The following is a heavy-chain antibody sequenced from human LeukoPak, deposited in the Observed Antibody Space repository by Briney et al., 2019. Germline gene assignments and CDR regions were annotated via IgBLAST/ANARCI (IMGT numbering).Heavy chain of an antibody. CDR1: GGSISSYY. D-gene: IGHD6-19*01. J-gene: IGHJ5*02. CDR2: IYYSGST. CDR3: ARGGGYASGWST. V-gene: IGHV4-59*01. Sequence: SETLSLTCTVSGGSISSYYWSWIRQLPGKGLEWIGYIYYSGSTNYNPSLKSRVTISVDTSKSQFSLKLSSVTAADTAVYYCARGGGYASGWSTWGQGTLVTVSS.